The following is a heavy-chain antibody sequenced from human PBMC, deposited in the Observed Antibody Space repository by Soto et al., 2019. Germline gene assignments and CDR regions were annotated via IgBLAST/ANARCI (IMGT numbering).Heavy chain of an antibody. CDR3: AKVIAAAASDY. D-gene: IGHD6-25*01. J-gene: IGHJ4*02. CDR1: GFTFSNYV. Sequence: GGSLRLSSAASGFTFSNYVMTWVRQAPGKGLEWVSTISGSGGSTYYADSVKGRFTISRDNSKNTLYLQMNSLRAEDTAVYFCAKVIAAAASDYWGQGTRVTVSS. V-gene: IGHV3-23*01. CDR2: ISGSGGST.